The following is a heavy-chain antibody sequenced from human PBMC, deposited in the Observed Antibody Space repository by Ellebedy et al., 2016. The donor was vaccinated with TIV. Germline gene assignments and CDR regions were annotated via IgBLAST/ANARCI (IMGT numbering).Heavy chain of an antibody. J-gene: IGHJ6*02. CDR1: GFTFSSYG. D-gene: IGHD2-2*01. Sequence: GGSLRLXCAASGFTFSSYGMHWVRKAPGKGLGWVAVIPYDESDKYYADSVKGRFTISRDNSKNTLYLQMNSLRAEDTAVYYCAKVRAAAYYYYYGMDVWGQGTTVTVSS. V-gene: IGHV3-30*18. CDR3: AKVRAAAYYYYYGMDV. CDR2: IPYDESDK.